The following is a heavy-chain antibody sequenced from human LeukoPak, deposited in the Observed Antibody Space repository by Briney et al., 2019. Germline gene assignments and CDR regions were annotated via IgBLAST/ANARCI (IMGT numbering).Heavy chain of an antibody. V-gene: IGHV4-59*01. CDR1: GGSISSYY. CDR2: IYHSGST. D-gene: IGHD3-10*01. J-gene: IGHJ4*02. Sequence: SETLSLTCTVSGGSISSYYWSWIRQPPGKGLEWVGYIYHSGSTNYNPSLKSRVTISVDTSKNQFSLKVSSVTAADTAVYYCARRGGSGRSFDYWGQGTLVTVSS. CDR3: ARRGGSGRSFDY.